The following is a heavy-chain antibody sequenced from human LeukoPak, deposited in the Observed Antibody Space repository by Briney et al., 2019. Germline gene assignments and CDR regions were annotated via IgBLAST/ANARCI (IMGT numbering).Heavy chain of an antibody. CDR3: ARKRPNYVDS. V-gene: IGHV3-11*04. Sequence: GGSLRLSCAASGSTFSDYYMTWIRQTPGKGLEWVSFISSRGDPTFYADSVKGRFTMSRDNAKNSLYLQMNSLRAEDTAVYYCARKRPNYVDSWGQGTLVTVSS. CDR2: ISSRGDPT. CDR1: GSTFSDYY. J-gene: IGHJ4*02.